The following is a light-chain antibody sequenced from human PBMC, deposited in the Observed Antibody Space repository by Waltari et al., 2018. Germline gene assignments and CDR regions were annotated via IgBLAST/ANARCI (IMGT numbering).Light chain of an antibody. CDR2: KAS. CDR1: QSISSW. CDR3: QQYNSYSPET. J-gene: IGKJ5*01. Sequence: DIQMTQSPSTLSASVGDRVTITCRASQSISSWLAWYQQKPGKAPKLLIYKASSLESGVPSRFSGSVSGTEFTLTISSLQPDDFATYYGQQYNSYSPETFGQGTRLEIK. V-gene: IGKV1-5*03.